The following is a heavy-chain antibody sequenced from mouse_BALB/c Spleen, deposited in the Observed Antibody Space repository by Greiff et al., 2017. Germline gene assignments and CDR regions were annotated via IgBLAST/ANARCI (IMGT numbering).Heavy chain of an antibody. V-gene: IGHV1-62-2*01. CDR1: GYTFTEYI. CDR2: FYPGSGSI. D-gene: IGHD2-4*01. J-gene: IGHJ4*01. CDR3: ARHGVYYDYDGYAMDY. Sequence: VQLQESGAELVKPGASVKLSCKASGYTFTEYIIHWVKQRSGQGLEWIGWFYPGSGSIKYNEKFKDKATLTADKSSSTVYMELSRLTSEDSAVYFCARHGVYYDYDGYAMDYWGQGTSVTVSS.